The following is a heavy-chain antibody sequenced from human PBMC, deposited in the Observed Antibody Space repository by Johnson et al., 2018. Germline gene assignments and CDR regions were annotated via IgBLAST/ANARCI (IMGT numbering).Heavy chain of an antibody. CDR1: RFTFSSYA. V-gene: IGHV3-30-3*01. CDR3: ARDRVQLWFDAFDI. J-gene: IGHJ3*02. D-gene: IGHD5-18*01. Sequence: VQLVEAGGGVVQPGRSLRLSCAASRFTFSSYAMHWVRQAPGKGLEWVAVISYDGSNKHYADSVKCRFTISRDNSKNTLYLQMNSLRAEDTAVYYCARDRVQLWFDAFDIWGQGTMVTVSS. CDR2: ISYDGSNK.